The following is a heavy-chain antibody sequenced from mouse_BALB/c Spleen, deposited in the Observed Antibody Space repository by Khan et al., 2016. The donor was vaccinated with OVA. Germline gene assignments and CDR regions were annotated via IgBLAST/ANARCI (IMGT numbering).Heavy chain of an antibody. CDR2: INPSTGYT. CDR1: GYTFTSYW. CDR3: ANHGSSSAWLTY. J-gene: IGHJ3*01. Sequence: QIQLVQSGAELAKPGASVKMSCKASGYTFTSYWMHWVKQRPGQGLEWIGYINPSTGYTEYNQRFNDKATLTADKSSSTAYMQLSSLTSEESAVYYCANHGSSSAWLTYWGQGTLVTVSA. D-gene: IGHD1-1*01. V-gene: IGHV1-7*01.